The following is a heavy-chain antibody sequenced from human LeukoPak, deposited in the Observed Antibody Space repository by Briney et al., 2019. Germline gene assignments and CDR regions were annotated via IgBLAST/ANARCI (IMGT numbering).Heavy chain of an antibody. Sequence: PSETLSPTCAVYGGSFSGYYWSWIRQPPGKGLEWIGEINHSGSTNYNPSLKSRVTISVDTSKNQFSLKLSSVTAADTAVYYCARGSSGYSYGLFDYWGQGTLVTVSS. D-gene: IGHD5-18*01. CDR3: ARGSSGYSYGLFDY. CDR1: GGSFSGYY. V-gene: IGHV4-34*01. CDR2: INHSGST. J-gene: IGHJ4*02.